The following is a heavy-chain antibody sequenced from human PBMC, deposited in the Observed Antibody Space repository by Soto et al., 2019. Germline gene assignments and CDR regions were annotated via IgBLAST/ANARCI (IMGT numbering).Heavy chain of an antibody. CDR2: IHYSGTT. V-gene: IGHV4-39*07. CDR1: GGSISSNNHF. Sequence: SETLSLTCSVSGGSISSNNHFWAWIRQPPGKGLEWLASIHYSGTTYYNPSLKSRLTISVDTSKNQFSLKLSSVTAADTAVYYCARRTRGDCFDYWGQGTLVTVSS. D-gene: IGHD2-21*02. CDR3: ARRTRGDCFDY. J-gene: IGHJ4*02.